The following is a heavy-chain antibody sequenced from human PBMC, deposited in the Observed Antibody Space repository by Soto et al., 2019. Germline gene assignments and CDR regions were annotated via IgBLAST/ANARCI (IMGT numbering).Heavy chain of an antibody. CDR3: ARSAIATHWFFDL. V-gene: IGHV4-39*01. CDR1: GGPISSSSYY. D-gene: IGHD5-18*01. J-gene: IGHJ2*01. Sequence: SETLSLTCSVSGGPISSSSYYWGWIRQAPGKGLEWLATIYYTGYTYHNPSLKSHVTISVDTSKDKLSLELTSVTAADTALYYCARSAIATHWFFDLWGRGKLVTVSS. CDR2: IYYTGYT.